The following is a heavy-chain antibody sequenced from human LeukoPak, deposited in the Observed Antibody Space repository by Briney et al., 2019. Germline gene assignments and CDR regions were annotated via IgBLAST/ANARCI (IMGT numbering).Heavy chain of an antibody. CDR1: GFIVSGDF. V-gene: IGHV3-53*01. CDR2: IYSDGST. D-gene: IGHD3-22*01. J-gene: IGHJ4*02. Sequence: GGSLRLSCAASGFIVSGDFMSWVRQAPGKGLEWVSVIYSDGSTYYADSVKGRFTISRDNSKNTLYLQMNSLRAEDTAVYYCAKDGDYYDSSGYANPDYWGQGTLVIVSS. CDR3: AKDGDYYDSSGYANPDY.